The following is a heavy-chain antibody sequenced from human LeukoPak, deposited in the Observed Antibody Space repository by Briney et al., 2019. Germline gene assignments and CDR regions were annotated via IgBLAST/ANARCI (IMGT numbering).Heavy chain of an antibody. CDR3: ARQGYDILTGYIDAFDI. D-gene: IGHD3-9*01. V-gene: IGHV4-59*08. CDR2: ISYSGST. J-gene: IGHJ3*02. Sequence: SETLSLTCTVSGGSISSYYWSWIRQPPGKGLEWIGYISYSGSTNYNPSLKSRVTISIDTSKNQFSLKLRSVTAADTAIYYCARQGYDILTGYIDAFDIWGQGTMVTVST. CDR1: GGSISSYY.